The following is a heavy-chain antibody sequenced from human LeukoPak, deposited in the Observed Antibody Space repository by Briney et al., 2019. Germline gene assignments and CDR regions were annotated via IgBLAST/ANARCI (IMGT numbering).Heavy chain of an antibody. CDR3: ASLWFGEPSPLNWFDP. J-gene: IGHJ5*02. Sequence: SETLSLTCRVSGVSISSGSNYWGWIRQPPGKTLEWIGSIYSSGSTYYNSSLKSRVIILIDTAKNHFSLNLSSVTAADTAVYYCASLWFGEPSPLNWFDPWGQGTLVTVSS. CDR1: GVSISSGSNY. CDR2: IYSSGST. D-gene: IGHD3-10*01. V-gene: IGHV4-39*07.